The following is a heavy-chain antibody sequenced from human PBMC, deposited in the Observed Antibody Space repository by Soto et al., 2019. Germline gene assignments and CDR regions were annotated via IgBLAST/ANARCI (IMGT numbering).Heavy chain of an antibody. V-gene: IGHV1-69*13. CDR1: GGTFSSYA. CDR2: IIPIFGTA. Sequence: GASVKVSCKASGGTFSSYAISWVRQAPGQGLEWMGGIIPIFGTANYAQKFQGRVTITADESTSTAYMELSSLRSEDTAVYYCARGVDFWSGYSLPYYYYGMDVWGQGTTVTVSS. CDR3: ARGVDFWSGYSLPYYYYGMDV. D-gene: IGHD3-3*01. J-gene: IGHJ6*02.